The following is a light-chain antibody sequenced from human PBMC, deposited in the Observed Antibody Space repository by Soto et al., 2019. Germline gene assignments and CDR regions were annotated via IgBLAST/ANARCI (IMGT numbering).Light chain of an antibody. CDR3: QSYDSSLDAWV. Sequence: QSVLTQPPSVSGAPGQRVTISCTGTVSNIGTGYAVHWYQQSPGTAPKLLVYGDSRPSGVPDRFSGSKSGNSASLAITGLQAEDETDYYCQSYDSSLDAWVFGGGTKVTVL. CDR1: VSNIGTGYA. J-gene: IGLJ3*02. V-gene: IGLV1-40*01. CDR2: GD.